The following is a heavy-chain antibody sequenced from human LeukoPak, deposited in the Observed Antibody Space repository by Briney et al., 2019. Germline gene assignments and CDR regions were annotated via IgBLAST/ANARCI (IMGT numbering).Heavy chain of an antibody. CDR3: TTDSRRLFY. CDR2: IKSKTDSGTT. CDR1: GFTFSNAW. V-gene: IGHV3-15*01. D-gene: IGHD3-22*01. J-gene: IGHJ4*02. Sequence: GGSLRFSGAASGFTFSNAWMSWLAQAQGKGLMGVGRIKSKTDSGTTDYAAPVKGRFTISRDDSKNTLYLQMNSLKTEDTAVYYCTTDSRRLFYWGQGTLVTVSS.